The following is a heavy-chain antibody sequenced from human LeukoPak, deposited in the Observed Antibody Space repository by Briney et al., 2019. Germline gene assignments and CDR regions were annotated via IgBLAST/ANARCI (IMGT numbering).Heavy chain of an antibody. J-gene: IGHJ4*02. V-gene: IGHV3-30*02. D-gene: IGHD6-6*01. Sequence: GGSLRLSCAASGFTFSSYGMHWVRQAPGKGLEWVAFVRYDGSNEYYADSVKGRFTISRDNAKNSLYLQMNSLRAEDTAVYYCARDGVYSSSSPDYWGQGTLVTVSS. CDR1: GFTFSSYG. CDR2: VRYDGSNE. CDR3: ARDGVYSSSSPDY.